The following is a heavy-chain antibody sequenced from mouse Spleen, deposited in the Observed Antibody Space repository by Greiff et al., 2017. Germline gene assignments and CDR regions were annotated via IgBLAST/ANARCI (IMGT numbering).Heavy chain of an antibody. CDR3: ASHYYGSSFDY. J-gene: IGHJ2*01. Sequence: EVKLMESGGGLVKLGGSLKLSCAASGFTFSSYAMSWVRQTPEKRLEWVATISSGGGNTYYPDSVKGRFTISRDNAKNTLYLQMSSLKSEDTAMYYCASHYYGSSFDYWGQGTTLTVSS. CDR1: GFTFSSYA. V-gene: IGHV5-9*04. CDR2: ISSGGGNT. D-gene: IGHD1-1*01.